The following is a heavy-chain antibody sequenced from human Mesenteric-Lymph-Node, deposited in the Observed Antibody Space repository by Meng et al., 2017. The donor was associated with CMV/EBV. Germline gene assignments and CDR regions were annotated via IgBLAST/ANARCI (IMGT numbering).Heavy chain of an antibody. Sequence: ASCFAFIGYARPCFPRAPGQGLEWVAITSYDGWHEYYADSVKRRFTISRDNSKNTLYLQMNSLRAEDAAVDFYAKDRDSSSWYTFDYWGQGTLVTVSS. D-gene: IGHD6-13*01. J-gene: IGHJ4*02. CDR2: TSYDGWHE. CDR3: AKDRDSSSWYTFDY. CDR1: CFAFIGYA. V-gene: IGHV3-30-3*02.